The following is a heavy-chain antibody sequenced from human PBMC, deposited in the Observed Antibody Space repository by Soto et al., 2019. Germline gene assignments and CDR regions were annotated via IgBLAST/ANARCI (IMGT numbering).Heavy chain of an antibody. CDR2: TIPIFETT. J-gene: IGHJ4*02. D-gene: IGHD2-15*01. CDR1: GGTFSTYG. V-gene: IGHV1-69*01. CDR3: ATAGFRGTSIQQFEH. Sequence: QAHLVQSGAEVKKPGSSVKVSCQASGGTFSTYGITWVRQAPGQRLEWMGATIPIFETTYSAQRFRGRLSITADEVTSTAYMELSGLTSEDTAVYYCATAGFRGTSIQQFEHWGQGTLVTVSP.